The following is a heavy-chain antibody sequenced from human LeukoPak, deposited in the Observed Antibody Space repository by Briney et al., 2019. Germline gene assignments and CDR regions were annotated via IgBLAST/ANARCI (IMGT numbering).Heavy chain of an antibody. Sequence: SETLSLTCTVSGVSIRSHYWNWIRHPAGKGLEWIGRLYHTGTTNYNPSLQTRLSMSVDTSKNQFSLKLTSLTAADTAVYYCARDTGMEGPTRGISFDYWGQGTLVTVSS. CDR1: GVSIRSHY. CDR3: ARDTGMEGPTRGISFDY. V-gene: IGHV4-4*07. CDR2: LYHTGTT. J-gene: IGHJ4*02. D-gene: IGHD1-26*01.